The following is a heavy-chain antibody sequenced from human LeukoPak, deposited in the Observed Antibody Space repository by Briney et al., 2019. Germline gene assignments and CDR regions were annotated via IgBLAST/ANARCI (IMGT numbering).Heavy chain of an antibody. CDR3: ARLSGYSYGYFDPGYFDY. CDR1: AFTFSDYY. D-gene: IGHD5-18*01. J-gene: IGHJ4*02. Sequence: GGSLRLSCAASAFTFSDYYMSWIRQAPGKGLEWVSYISSSGSTIYYADSVKGRLTISRDNAKNSLYLQMNSLRAEDTAVYYCARLSGYSYGYFDPGYFDYWGQGTLVTVSS. V-gene: IGHV3-11*04. CDR2: ISSSGSTI.